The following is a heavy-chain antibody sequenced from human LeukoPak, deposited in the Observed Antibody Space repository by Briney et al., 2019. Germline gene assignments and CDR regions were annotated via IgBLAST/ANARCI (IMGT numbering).Heavy chain of an antibody. CDR1: GFTFSSYG. CDR3: AKDRDGSGSCFDY. V-gene: IGHV3-30*02. D-gene: IGHD3-10*01. J-gene: IGHJ4*02. CDR2: IRYDGSNK. Sequence: GGSLRLSCAASGFTFSSYGMHWVRQAPGKGLEWVAFIRYDGSNKYYADSVKGRFTISRDNSKNPMYLQMNSLKAEDTAVYYCAKDRDGSGSCFDYWGQGTLVTVSS.